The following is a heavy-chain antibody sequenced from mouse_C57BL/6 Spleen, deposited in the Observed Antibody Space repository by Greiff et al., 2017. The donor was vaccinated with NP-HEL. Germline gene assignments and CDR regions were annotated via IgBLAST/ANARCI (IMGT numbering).Heavy chain of an antibody. V-gene: IGHV5-6*01. CDR3: ARDYVDY. D-gene: IGHD2-4*01. CDR2: ISSGGSYT. CDR1: GFTFSSYV. Sequence: EVMLVESGGDLVKPGGSLKLSCAASGFTFSSYVMSWVRQPPDKRLEWVATISSGGSYTYYPDSVKGRFTISRDNAKNTLYLQMSSLKSEDTAMYYCARDYVDYWGQGTTLTVSS. J-gene: IGHJ2*01.